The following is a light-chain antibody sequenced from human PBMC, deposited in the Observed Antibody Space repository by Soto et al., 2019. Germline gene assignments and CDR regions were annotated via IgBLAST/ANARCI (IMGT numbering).Light chain of an antibody. J-gene: IGLJ3*02. Sequence: QPVLTQLPSASASLGASVKLTCTLSSGYSTYAIAWHQQQSEKGPRFLMKINYDGTHSKGDGFFDRFSGSSSGAERHLTISSLQSEDEADYYCQSLGTGIQVFGGGTKVTVL. CDR1: SGYSTYA. CDR3: QSLGTGIQV. V-gene: IGLV4-69*01. CDR2: INYDGTH.